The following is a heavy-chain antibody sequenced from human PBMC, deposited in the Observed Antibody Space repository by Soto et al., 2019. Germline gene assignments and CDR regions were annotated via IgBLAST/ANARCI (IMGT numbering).Heavy chain of an antibody. CDR2: IFFTGNI. CDR3: ARDSGPDYYDRWFDP. V-gene: IGHV4-39*07. CDR1: GASLSSISYY. D-gene: IGHD3-22*01. J-gene: IGHJ5*02. Sequence: SETLSLTCTVSGASLSSISYYWGWIRQPPGKGLEWVGSIFFTGNIYYNPSLKSRVTISVDTSKNQFSLKLSSVTAADTAVYYCARDSGPDYYDRWFDPWGQGTLVTVSS.